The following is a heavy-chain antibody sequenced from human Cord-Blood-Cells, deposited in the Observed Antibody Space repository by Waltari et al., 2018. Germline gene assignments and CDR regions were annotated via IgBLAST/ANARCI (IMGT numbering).Heavy chain of an antibody. Sequence: QVQLVQSGAEVKKPGSSVKVSCKASGGTFSSYAISWVRQAPGQGLEWMGRLSPFLCIANYAQKFQGRVTSTADKSTSTAYMELSSLRSEDTAVYYCARDLDCNYCFDYWGQGTLVTVSS. CDR2: LSPFLCIA. CDR3: ARDLDCNYCFDY. V-gene: IGHV1-69*09. CDR1: GGTFSSYA. D-gene: IGHD2-21*01. J-gene: IGHJ4*02.